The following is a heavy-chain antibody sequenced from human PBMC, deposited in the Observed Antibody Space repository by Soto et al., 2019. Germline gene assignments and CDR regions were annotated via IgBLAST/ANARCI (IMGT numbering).Heavy chain of an antibody. D-gene: IGHD2-15*01. CDR3: AKDYKVVLDAFDI. CDR1: GFTFSSYS. J-gene: IGHJ3*02. Sequence: PGGSLILSCAASGFTFSSYSMSWVRQAPGKGLEWVSAISGSGGSTYYADSVKGRFTISRDNSKNTLYLQMNSLRAEDTAVYYCAKDYKVVLDAFDIWGQGTMVTVSS. CDR2: ISGSGGST. V-gene: IGHV3-23*01.